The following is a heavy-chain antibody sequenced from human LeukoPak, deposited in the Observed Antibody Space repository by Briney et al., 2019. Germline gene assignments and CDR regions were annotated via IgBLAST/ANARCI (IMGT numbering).Heavy chain of an antibody. CDR2: ISTLSGTI. V-gene: IGHV3-48*02. CDR3: ARDLGGSGHYPGWFDP. J-gene: IGHJ5*02. D-gene: IGHD3-22*01. Sequence: PGGSLRLSCTASGFTFSSYSMHWVRQAPAKGLEWISYISTLSGTIFYADSVKGRFTISRDNAKNSLFLQMDSLRDEDTAVYYCARDLGGSGHYPGWFDPWGQGTLVTVSS. CDR1: GFTFSSYS.